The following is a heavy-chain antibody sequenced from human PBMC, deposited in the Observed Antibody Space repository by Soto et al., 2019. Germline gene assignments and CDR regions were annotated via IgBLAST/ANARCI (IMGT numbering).Heavy chain of an antibody. J-gene: IGHJ4*02. CDR3: ARGMGYSSSPNYFDY. Sequence: GGSLRLSCAASGFTFSSYAMSWVRQAPGKGLEWVSAISGSGGSTYYADSVKGRFTISRDNSKNTLYLQMNSLRAEDTAVYYCARGMGYSSSPNYFDYWGQGTLVTVSS. CDR2: ISGSGGST. D-gene: IGHD6-13*01. V-gene: IGHV3-23*01. CDR1: GFTFSSYA.